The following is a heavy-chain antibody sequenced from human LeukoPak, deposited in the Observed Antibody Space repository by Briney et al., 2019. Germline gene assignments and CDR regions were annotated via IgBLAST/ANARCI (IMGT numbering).Heavy chain of an antibody. CDR2: IKSITVGGTT. J-gene: IGHJ6*02. CDR3: TTTTVTTDGLDV. Sequence: GGSLRLSCAASGFTFSSYAMSWVRQAPGKGLEWVGRIKSITVGGTTDYAAPVRGRFTISRDGSQNTLYLQMTSLTAEDTGVYFCTTTTVTTDGLDVWGQGATVTVS. CDR1: GFTFSSYA. V-gene: IGHV3-15*01. D-gene: IGHD4-17*01.